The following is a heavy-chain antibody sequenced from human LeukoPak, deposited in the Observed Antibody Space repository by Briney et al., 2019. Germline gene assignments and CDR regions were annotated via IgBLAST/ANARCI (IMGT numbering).Heavy chain of an antibody. D-gene: IGHD3-22*01. CDR1: GYSISSGFY. V-gene: IGHV4-38-2*02. J-gene: IGHJ4*02. CDR3: AREIKAMIVVDAFDY. CDR2: IFHSGST. Sequence: PSETLSLTCTVSGYSISSGFYWGWIRQPPGKGLEWIGSIFHSGSTYYNPSLKSRVTISVDTSRNQFSLKLTSVTAADTAVYYCAREIKAMIVVDAFDYWGQGTLVTVSS.